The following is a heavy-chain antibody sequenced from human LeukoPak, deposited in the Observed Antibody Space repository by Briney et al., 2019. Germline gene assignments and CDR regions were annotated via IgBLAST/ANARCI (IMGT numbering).Heavy chain of an antibody. V-gene: IGHV3-23*01. CDR2: ISGSGINT. D-gene: IGHD6-13*01. J-gene: IGHJ6*03. CDR1: GFTVSSNY. CDR3: AKLYSSIWEVYYNFMDV. Sequence: PGGSLRLSCAASGFTVSSNYMSWVRQAPGKGLEWVSAISGSGINTYYADSVKGRFTISRDNSKNTVYMQMNSLRAEDTAVYYCAKLYSSIWEVYYNFMDVWGKGTTVTVSS.